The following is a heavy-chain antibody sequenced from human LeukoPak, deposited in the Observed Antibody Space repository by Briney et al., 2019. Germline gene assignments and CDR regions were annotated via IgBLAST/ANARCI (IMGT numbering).Heavy chain of an antibody. V-gene: IGHV3-30*04. J-gene: IGHJ4*02. D-gene: IGHD6-19*01. CDR2: ISYDGSNK. CDR3: ARDFMGIAVAGTGITFDY. CDR1: GFTFSSYA. Sequence: PGGSLRLSCAASGFTFSSYAMHWVLQAPGKGLEWVAVISYDGSNKYYADSVKGRFTISRDNSKNTLYLQMNSLRAEDTAVYYCARDFMGIAVAGTGITFDYWGQGTLVTVSS.